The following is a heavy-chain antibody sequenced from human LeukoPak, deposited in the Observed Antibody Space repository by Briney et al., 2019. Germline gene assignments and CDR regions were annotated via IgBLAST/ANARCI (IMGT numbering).Heavy chain of an antibody. V-gene: IGHV3-7*01. D-gene: IGHD5-12*01. CDR1: GFTLSSYW. Sequence: GGSLRLSCAASGFTLSSYWMSWVRQAPGKGLEWVANIKQDGSEKYYVDSVKGRFTISRDNAKNSLYLQMNSLRAEDTAVYYCARKSRYSGYILFDYWGQGTLVTVSS. CDR3: ARKSRYSGYILFDY. CDR2: IKQDGSEK. J-gene: IGHJ4*02.